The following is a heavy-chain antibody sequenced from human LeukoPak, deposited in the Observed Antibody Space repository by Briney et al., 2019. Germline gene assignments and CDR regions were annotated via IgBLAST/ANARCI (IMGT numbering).Heavy chain of an antibody. CDR3: ARDWVYKIDY. CDR2: ISHDGII. CDR1: GFTFSSYV. D-gene: IGHD5-24*01. Sequence: GGSLRLSCETAGFTFSSYVMHWVRRTPGKGLVWASRISHDGIISYADSVKGRFTISRDNAKNTLTLQMNSLKVEDTAVYFCARDWVYKIDYWGRGTLVTVSS. V-gene: IGHV3-74*01. J-gene: IGHJ4*02.